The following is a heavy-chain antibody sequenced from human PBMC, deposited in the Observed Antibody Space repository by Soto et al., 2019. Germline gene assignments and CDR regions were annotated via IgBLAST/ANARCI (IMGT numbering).Heavy chain of an antibody. CDR2: ISAHNGNT. V-gene: IGHV1-18*01. D-gene: IGHD3-10*01. CDR1: GYDFTTYG. J-gene: IGHJ4*02. Sequence: QVHLVQSGAEVKKPGASVKVSCKGSGYDFTTYGITWVRQAPGQGLEWMAWISAHNGNTDYAQKLQGRVTVTRDTTTSSAYMELRILRSDDTAMSYCARGRFGDYWGQGALVTVSS. CDR3: ARGRFGDY.